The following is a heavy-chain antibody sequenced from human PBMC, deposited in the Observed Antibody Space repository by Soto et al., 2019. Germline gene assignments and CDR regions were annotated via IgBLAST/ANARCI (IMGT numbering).Heavy chain of an antibody. D-gene: IGHD3-16*01. Sequence: LETLSLTCTVSSGSITNYYWSWIRQPAGKGLEWIGRIYTKERTNYNLSFRNRVTMSVDTSKNQFSLKLDAVTAADTAVYYCARDDYKDGGNNWFDPWGQGTLVTVS. CDR2: IYTKERT. V-gene: IGHV4-4*07. J-gene: IGHJ5*02. CDR1: SGSITNYY. CDR3: ARDDYKDGGNNWFDP.